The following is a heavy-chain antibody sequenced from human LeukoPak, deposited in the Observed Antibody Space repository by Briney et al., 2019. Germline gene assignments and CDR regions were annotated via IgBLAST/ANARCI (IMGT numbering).Heavy chain of an antibody. D-gene: IGHD2-15*01. CDR2: IFPSDSDT. V-gene: IGHV5-51*01. CDR1: GYSFTSYW. J-gene: IGHJ4*02. Sequence: GESLKISCKASGYSFTSYWIGWVRQMPGKGLEWMGIIFPSDSDTRYSPSFQGRVTVSADKSISTAYLQWSSLKASDTAMYCCARLGYCSGGSCSVLDYWGQGTLVTVSS. CDR3: ARLGYCSGGSCSVLDY.